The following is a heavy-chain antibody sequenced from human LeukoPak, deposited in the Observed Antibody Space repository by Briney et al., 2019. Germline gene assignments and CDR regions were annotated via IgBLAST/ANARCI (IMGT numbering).Heavy chain of an antibody. CDR1: GFTVSGYY. V-gene: IGHV3-53*01. J-gene: IGHJ4*02. D-gene: IGHD3-9*01. Sequence: GSLRLSCAASGFTVSGYYINWVRQAPGKGLEWVSAIYSGGGTYYADSVKGRFTISRDNSKNTLYLQMNGLRGEDTAVYYCARDATTGDYFFDYWGQGTLVTVSS. CDR2: IYSGGGT. CDR3: ARDATTGDYFFDY.